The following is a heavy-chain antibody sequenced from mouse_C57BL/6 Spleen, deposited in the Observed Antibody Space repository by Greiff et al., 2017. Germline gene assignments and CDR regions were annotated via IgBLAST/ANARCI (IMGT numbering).Heavy chain of an antibody. Sequence: VQLQQPGAELVKPGASVKMSCKASGYTFTSYWITWVKQRPGQGLEWIGDIYPGSGSTNYNEKFKSKATLTVDTSSSTAYMQLSSLTSEDSAVYYCAREELGRSYFDVWGTGTTVTVSS. D-gene: IGHD4-1*01. CDR2: IYPGSGST. J-gene: IGHJ1*03. CDR1: GYTFTSYW. V-gene: IGHV1-55*01. CDR3: AREELGRSYFDV.